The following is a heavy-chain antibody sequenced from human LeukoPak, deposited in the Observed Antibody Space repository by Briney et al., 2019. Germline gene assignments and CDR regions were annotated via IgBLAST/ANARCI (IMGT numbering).Heavy chain of an antibody. CDR3: ARPYAGYSSITRGLPNWFDP. CDR2: FDPEDGET. CDR1: GYTLTELS. Sequence: ASVKVSCKVSGYTLTELSMHWVRQAPGKGLEWMGGFDPEDGETIYAQKFQGRVTMTEDTSTDTAYMELSSLRSEDTAVYYCARPYAGYSSITRGLPNWFDPWGQGTLVTVSS. J-gene: IGHJ5*02. D-gene: IGHD6-13*01. V-gene: IGHV1-24*01.